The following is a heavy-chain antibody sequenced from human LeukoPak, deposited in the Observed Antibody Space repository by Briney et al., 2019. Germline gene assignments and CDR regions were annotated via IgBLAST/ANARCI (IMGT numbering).Heavy chain of an antibody. D-gene: IGHD6-13*01. Sequence: SETLSLTCTVSGGSLSSYYWSWVRQPAGKGLEWIGRIYTSGSTNNNPSLTSRVTMSVDTSKNQFSLKLSSVTAADTAVYYCARVGIAAAGPDAFDIWGQGTMVTVSS. V-gene: IGHV4-4*07. CDR1: GGSLSSYY. CDR3: ARVGIAAAGPDAFDI. CDR2: IYTSGST. J-gene: IGHJ3*02.